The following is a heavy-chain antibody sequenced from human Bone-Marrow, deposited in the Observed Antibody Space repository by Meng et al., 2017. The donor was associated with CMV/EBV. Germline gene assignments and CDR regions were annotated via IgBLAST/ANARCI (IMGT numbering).Heavy chain of an antibody. CDR1: GFTFDDYG. CDR2: INWNGGST. J-gene: IGHJ3*02. V-gene: IGHV3-20*04. Sequence: GESLKISCAASGFTFDDYGMSWVRQAPGKGLEWVSGINWNGGSTGYADSVKGRFTISRDNAKNSLYLQMNSLRAEDTALYYCARDHRAYDFWSGYYGDAFDIWGQGTMVTVSS. CDR3: ARDHRAYDFWSGYYGDAFDI. D-gene: IGHD3-3*01.